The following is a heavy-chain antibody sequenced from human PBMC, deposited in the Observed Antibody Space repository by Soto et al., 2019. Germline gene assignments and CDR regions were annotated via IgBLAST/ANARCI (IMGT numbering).Heavy chain of an antibody. Sequence: QVQLVLSGAEVKKPGSSVKVSCKASGGTFSSYAISWVRQAPGQGLEWMGGIIPIFGTANYAQKFQGRVTITADESTSTAYMELSSLRSEDTAVYYCARDLYYYGSGSYGGMDVWGQGTTVTVSS. V-gene: IGHV1-69*01. CDR3: ARDLYYYGSGSYGGMDV. CDR2: IIPIFGTA. J-gene: IGHJ6*02. D-gene: IGHD3-10*01. CDR1: GGTFSSYA.